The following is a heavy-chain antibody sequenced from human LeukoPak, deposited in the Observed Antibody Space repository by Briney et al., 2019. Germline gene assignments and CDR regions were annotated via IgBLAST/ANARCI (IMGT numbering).Heavy chain of an antibody. J-gene: IGHJ5*02. CDR3: AKGVAASLKRNWFDP. V-gene: IGHV3-23*01. CDR1: GFTFSSYA. Sequence: GGSLRLSCAASGFTFSSYAMSWVRQAPGKGLEWVSAISGGGDNTYYADSVRGRFTVSRDNSKNTSYVQMTSLRAEDTAVYYCAKGVAASLKRNWFDPWGQGTLVTVSS. CDR2: ISGGGDNT. D-gene: IGHD6-25*01.